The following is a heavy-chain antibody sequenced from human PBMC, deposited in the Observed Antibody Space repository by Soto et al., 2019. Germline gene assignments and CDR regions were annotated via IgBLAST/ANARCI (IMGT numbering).Heavy chain of an antibody. J-gene: IGHJ6*02. CDR2: IYYSGST. CDR1: GGSIGSVGYY. V-gene: IGHV4-31*03. Sequence: QVQLQESGPGLVKPSQTLSLTCTVSGGSIGSVGYYWSWIRQHPGKGLEWIGYIYYSGSTYYNPSLKSRVTISVDTSKNQFSLKLSSVTAADTAVYYCARGGRRSPGMDVWGQGTTVTVSS. CDR3: ARGGRRSPGMDV.